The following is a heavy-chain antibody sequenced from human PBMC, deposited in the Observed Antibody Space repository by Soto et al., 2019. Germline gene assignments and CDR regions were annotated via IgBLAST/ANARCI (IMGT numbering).Heavy chain of an antibody. CDR1: GYTFTSYG. Sequence: ASVKVSCKASGYTFTSYGISWVRQAPGQGLEWMGWISAYNGNTNYAQKLQGRVTMTTDTSTSTAYMELRSLRSDDTAVYYRARAPGITIFGVVIMWMQPEYYHYGMDVWG. CDR3: ARAPGITIFGVVIMWMQPEYYHYGMDV. D-gene: IGHD3-3*01. CDR2: ISAYNGNT. J-gene: IGHJ6*02. V-gene: IGHV1-18*01.